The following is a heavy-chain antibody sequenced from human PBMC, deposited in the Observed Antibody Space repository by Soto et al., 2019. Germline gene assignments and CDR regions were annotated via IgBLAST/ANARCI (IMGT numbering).Heavy chain of an antibody. CDR3: ARGLLWFGELLSNIDY. V-gene: IGHV3-30*03. CDR2: ISYDGSNK. Sequence: GGSLRLSCAASGFTFSIYSMNRVRQAPGKGLEWVAVISYDGSNKYYADSVKGRFTISRDNSKNTLYLQMNSLRAEDTAVYYCARGLLWFGELLSNIDYWGQGTLVTVSS. D-gene: IGHD3-10*01. J-gene: IGHJ4*02. CDR1: GFTFSIYS.